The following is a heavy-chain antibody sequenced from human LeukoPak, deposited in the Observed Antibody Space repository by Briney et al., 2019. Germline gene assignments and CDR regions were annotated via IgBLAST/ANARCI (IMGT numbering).Heavy chain of an antibody. D-gene: IGHD3-10*01. CDR2: IWYDGSNK. CDR1: GFTFNTYG. J-gene: IGHJ6*02. Sequence: PGGSLRLSCAASGFTFNTYGMHWVRQAPGKGLEWVAVIWYDGSNKYYADSVKGRFTISRDDSKNTLYLQMNSLRAEDTAVYYCARRGRGVMFSYYGMDVWGQGTTVTVSS. CDR3: ARRGRGVMFSYYGMDV. V-gene: IGHV3-33*01.